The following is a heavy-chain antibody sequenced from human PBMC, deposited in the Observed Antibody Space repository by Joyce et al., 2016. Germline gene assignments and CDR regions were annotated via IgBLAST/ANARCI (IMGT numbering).Heavy chain of an antibody. J-gene: IGHJ4*02. D-gene: IGHD4-23*01. CDR2: INGEGSST. Sequence: EVQLVESGGGLVQPGGSLRLSCAASGFTFSRYWMYWVRKAPGKGLGWVSRINGEGSSTTYADSVKGRFTISRDNAKNTLYLQMNSLRAEDTAVYYCARLRRWSGPSDCWGQGTLVTVSS. V-gene: IGHV3-74*03. CDR3: ARLRRWSGPSDC. CDR1: GFTFSRYW.